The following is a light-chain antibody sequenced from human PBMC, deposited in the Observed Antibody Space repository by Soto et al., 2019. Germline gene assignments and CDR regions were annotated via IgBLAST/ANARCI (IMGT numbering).Light chain of an antibody. Sequence: DIQMTQSPSSLSASVGDRVTITCQASQDILHCLKWYHQKPGQAPKLLIYEASNFETGVPSRFIGSGSATDFTFTISSLQPEDIATYYCQQYDNLPPLTFGPGTKVDIK. CDR3: QQYDNLPPLT. CDR2: EAS. V-gene: IGKV1-33*01. CDR1: QDILHC. J-gene: IGKJ3*01.